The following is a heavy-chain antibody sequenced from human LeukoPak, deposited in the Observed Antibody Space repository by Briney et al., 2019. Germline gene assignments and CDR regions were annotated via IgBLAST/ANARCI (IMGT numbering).Heavy chain of an antibody. V-gene: IGHV2-70*12. CDR3: AQARGLDILTV. J-gene: IGHJ3*01. CDR1: GFSLTTSGLW. CDR2: IDWDDDK. Sequence: ESGPTLVNPTQPLTLTCTFSGFSLTTSGLWVSWIRQPPGKALEWLALIDWDDDKYYSTSLKTRLTISKDTSKNQVVLTMTNMDPVDTATYYCAQARGLDILTVWGQGTMVTVSS. D-gene: IGHD3-9*01.